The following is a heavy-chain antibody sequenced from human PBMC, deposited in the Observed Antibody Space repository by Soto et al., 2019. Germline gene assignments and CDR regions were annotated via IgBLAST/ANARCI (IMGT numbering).Heavy chain of an antibody. CDR2: IHLGGTT. V-gene: IGHV4-38-2*01. D-gene: IGHD3-10*01. J-gene: IGHJ4*02. Sequence: PSETLSLTCAGSGYSITSSTFWGWIRQPPGKGLEWIGSIHLGGTTYYDPSLKSRVTILLDTSRNEFSLKLSSVTAADTAVYYCARPRPNFGAVDSWGQGALVTVSS. CDR3: ARPRPNFGAVDS. CDR1: GYSITSSTF.